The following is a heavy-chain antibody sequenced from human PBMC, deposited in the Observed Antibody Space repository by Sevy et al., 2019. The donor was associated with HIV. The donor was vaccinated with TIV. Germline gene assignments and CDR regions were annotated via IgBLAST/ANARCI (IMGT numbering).Heavy chain of an antibody. CDR1: DGSISSGGYY. V-gene: IGHV4-31*03. J-gene: IGHJ3*02. Sequence: SETLSLTCTVSDGSISSGGYYWSWIRQHPGKGLEWIGYIYYSGSTYYNPSLKSRVTISVDTSKNQFSLKLSSVTAADTAVYYCAREERSAFDIWGQGTMVTVSS. CDR2: IYYSGST. CDR3: AREERSAFDI.